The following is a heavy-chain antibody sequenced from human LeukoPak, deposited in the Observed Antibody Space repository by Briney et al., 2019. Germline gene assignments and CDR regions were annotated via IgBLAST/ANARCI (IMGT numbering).Heavy chain of an antibody. Sequence: SETLSLTRTVSGGSISSYYWSWIRQPPGKGLEWIGYIYYSGSTNYNPSLKSRVTISVDTSKNQFSLKLSSVTAADTAVYYCTRETLAAAGFYYYGMDVWGQGTTVTVSS. D-gene: IGHD6-13*01. CDR1: GGSISSYY. J-gene: IGHJ6*02. CDR3: TRETLAAAGFYYYGMDV. CDR2: IYYSGST. V-gene: IGHV4-59*01.